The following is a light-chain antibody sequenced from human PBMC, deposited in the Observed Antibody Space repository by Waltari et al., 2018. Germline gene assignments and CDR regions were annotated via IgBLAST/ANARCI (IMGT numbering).Light chain of an antibody. CDR2: NDD. J-gene: IGLJ3*02. Sequence: QSVLTQPPSASGAPGQRVTIPCSIGSSNLGSNTVHWYQQFPGTAPKLLMFNDDQRASGVPGRFSGSRSVTSASLAISGLQSEDEATYYCAAWDDTLKGLFGGGTTLTVL. V-gene: IGLV1-44*01. CDR3: AAWDDTLKGL. CDR1: SSNLGSNT.